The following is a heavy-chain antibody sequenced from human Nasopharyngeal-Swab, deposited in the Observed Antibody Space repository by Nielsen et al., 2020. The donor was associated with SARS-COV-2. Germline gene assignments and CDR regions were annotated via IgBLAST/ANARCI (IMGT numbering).Heavy chain of an antibody. Sequence: SLKISCAASGFTFDDYAMHWVRQAPGKGLEWVSGISWNSGSTGYADSVKGRFTISRDNAKNSLYLQMNSLRAEDTALYYCAKDIGVDTAMIDYWGQGTLVTVSS. J-gene: IGHJ4*02. CDR1: GFTFDDYA. V-gene: IGHV3-9*01. D-gene: IGHD5-18*01. CDR2: ISWNSGST. CDR3: AKDIGVDTAMIDY.